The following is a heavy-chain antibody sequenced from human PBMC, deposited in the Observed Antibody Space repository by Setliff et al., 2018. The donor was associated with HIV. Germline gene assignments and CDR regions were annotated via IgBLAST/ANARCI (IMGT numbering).Heavy chain of an antibody. D-gene: IGHD6-19*01. CDR2: IYQSGST. V-gene: IGHV4-38-2*01. Sequence: KPSETLSLTCAVSDYSISSGYYWGWIRQPPGKGLEWIGCIYQSGSTYYNVSLKSRVIISVDTSKNQFSLKLNSVTAADTAIYYCARHRAVAGANYFDFWGQGTLVTVSS. CDR3: ARHRAVAGANYFDF. J-gene: IGHJ4*02. CDR1: DYSISSGYY.